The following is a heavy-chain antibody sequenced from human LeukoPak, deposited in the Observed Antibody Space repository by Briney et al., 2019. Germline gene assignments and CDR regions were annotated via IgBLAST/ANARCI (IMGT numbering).Heavy chain of an antibody. CDR1: GYTFTSYD. D-gene: IGHD5-12*01. Sequence: ASVKVSCKASGYTFTSYDINWVRQATGQGLEWLGFMNPNSGNTGYAQKFQGRVTMTKNTSIRTAYMELSGLRSEDTAVYYCAVGVLSGGHEWAFYIWGQGTMVSVSS. J-gene: IGHJ3*02. CDR3: AVGVLSGGHEWAFYI. CDR2: MNPNSGNT. V-gene: IGHV1-8*02.